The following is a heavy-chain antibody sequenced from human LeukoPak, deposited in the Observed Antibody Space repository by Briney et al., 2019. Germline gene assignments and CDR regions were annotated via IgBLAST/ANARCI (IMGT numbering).Heavy chain of an antibody. V-gene: IGHV4-38-2*02. CDR2: IYHSGST. Sequence: SETLSLTCTVSGYSISSGYYWGWIRQPPGKGLEWIGSIYHSGSTYYNPSLKSRVTISVDTSKNQFSLKLSSVTAADTAVYCCASGYSGYDWFDYWGQGTLVTVSS. J-gene: IGHJ4*02. CDR1: GYSISSGYY. CDR3: ASGYSGYDWFDY. D-gene: IGHD5-12*01.